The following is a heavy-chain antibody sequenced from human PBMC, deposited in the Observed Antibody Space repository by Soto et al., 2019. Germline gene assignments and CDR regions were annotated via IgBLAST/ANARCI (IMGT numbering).Heavy chain of an antibody. Sequence: QVQLVQSGAEVKKPGSSVKVSCKASGGTFSSYAISWVRQAPGQGLEWMGGIIPIFGTANYAQKFQGRDTITADESTRTAYMALSSLRSEDTAVYYCARARTYYDSSGYYNPYYFQHWGQGTLVTVSS. CDR1: GGTFSSYA. CDR2: IIPIFGTA. V-gene: IGHV1-69*01. J-gene: IGHJ1*01. D-gene: IGHD3-22*01. CDR3: ARARTYYDSSGYYNPYYFQH.